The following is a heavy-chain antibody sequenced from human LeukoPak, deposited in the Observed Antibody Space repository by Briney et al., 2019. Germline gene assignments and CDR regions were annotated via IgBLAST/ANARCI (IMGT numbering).Heavy chain of an antibody. CDR1: GFTFRGYA. D-gene: IGHD2-15*01. CDR3: ARACSGGSCYLAAFDM. J-gene: IGHJ3*02. Sequence: PGGSLRLCCAAAGFTFRGYAMSWVRQAPGKGLEWVSAISDDGGSTYYADSVKGRFTISRDNSKNTPFLQMNSLRAEDTAVYYCARACSGGSCYLAAFDMWGRGTMVTVSS. CDR2: ISDDGGST. V-gene: IGHV3-23*01.